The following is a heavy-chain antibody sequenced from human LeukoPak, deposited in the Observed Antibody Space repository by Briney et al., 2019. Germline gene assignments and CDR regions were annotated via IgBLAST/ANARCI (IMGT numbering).Heavy chain of an antibody. V-gene: IGHV4-34*01. Sequence: SETLSLTCAVYGGSFSGYYWSWIRQPPGKGLECIGEINHSGSTNYNPSLKSRVTISVDTSKNQFSLKLSSVTAADTAVYYCARVPRRLYGSGSPPSRGMDVWGQGTTVTVSS. CDR2: INHSGST. D-gene: IGHD3-10*01. CDR3: ARVPRRLYGSGSPPSRGMDV. J-gene: IGHJ6*02. CDR1: GGSFSGYY.